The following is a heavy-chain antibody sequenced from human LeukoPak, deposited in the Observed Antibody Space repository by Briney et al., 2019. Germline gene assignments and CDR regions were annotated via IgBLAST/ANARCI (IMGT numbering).Heavy chain of an antibody. CDR1: GYTFTSYD. CDR3: ARDDSSGWGYYFDY. CDR2: MNPNSGNT. J-gene: IGHJ4*02. V-gene: IGHV1-8*01. Sequence: ASVKVSCKASGYTFTSYDINWVRQATGQGLEWMGWMNPNSGNTGYAQKFQGRVTMTRNTSISTAYMELSRLRSDDTAVYYCARDDSSGWGYYFDYWGQGTLVTVSS. D-gene: IGHD6-19*01.